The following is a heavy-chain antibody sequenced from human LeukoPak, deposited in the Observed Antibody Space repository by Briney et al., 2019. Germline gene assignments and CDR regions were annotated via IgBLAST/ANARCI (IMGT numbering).Heavy chain of an antibody. V-gene: IGHV3-48*03. J-gene: IGHJ3*02. CDR2: MSSSGSTI. Sequence: PGGSLRLSCAASGFTFSSYEMNWVRQAPGKGLEWVSYMSSSGSTIYYADSLKGRFTISRDNAKNSLFLQMNSLRAEDTAVYYCARHDGDGFDIWGQGTMVTVAS. CDR3: ARHDGDGFDI. D-gene: IGHD3-16*01. CDR1: GFTFSSYE.